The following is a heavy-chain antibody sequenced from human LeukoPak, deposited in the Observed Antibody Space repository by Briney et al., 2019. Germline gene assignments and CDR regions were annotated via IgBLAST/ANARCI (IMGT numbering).Heavy chain of an antibody. CDR1: GYTFTGYY. J-gene: IGHJ6*02. V-gene: IGHV1-2*02. D-gene: IGHD1-14*01. CDR3: ARVPVSYYGMDV. CDR2: INPNSGGT. Sequence: ASVKVSCKASGYTFTGYYMHWVRQAPGQGLEWMGWINPNSGGTNYAQKFLGRVTMTRDTSISTAYMELSRLRSDDTAVYYCARVPVSYYGMDVWGQGTTVTVSS.